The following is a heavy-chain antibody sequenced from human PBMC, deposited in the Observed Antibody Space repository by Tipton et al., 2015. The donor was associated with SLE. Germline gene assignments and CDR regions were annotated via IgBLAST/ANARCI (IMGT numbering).Heavy chain of an antibody. D-gene: IGHD2-21*01. CDR1: GYTFSNYW. V-gene: IGHV5-51*01. CDR3: TRQPRDCDGDCFEYLQF. Sequence: QSGPEVKKPGESLKISCKGSGYTFSNYWIGWVRQMPGKDLEWMGIIYPSDSHTRYNPSFQGQVTISADRSINTAYRQWSGLKASDTAIYYCTRQPRDCDGDCFEYLQFWGQGSPVTVSS. CDR2: IYPSDSHT. J-gene: IGHJ1*01.